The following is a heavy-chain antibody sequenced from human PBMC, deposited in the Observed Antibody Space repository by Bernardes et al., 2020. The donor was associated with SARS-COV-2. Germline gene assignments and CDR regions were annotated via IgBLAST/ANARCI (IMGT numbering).Heavy chain of an antibody. CDR1: GYIFMTYG. J-gene: IGHJ3*02. V-gene: IGHV1-18*04. CDR3: VRNPNPEAFDI. CDR2: ISPYNGNT. Sequence: DAVQGYCKASGYIFMTYGITWVRQAPGQGLEWMGWISPYNGNTTYAQMLQGRVTMTTDTSTSTVYMELTSLRSDDTAVYYCVRNPNPEAFDIWGQGTMVTVSS.